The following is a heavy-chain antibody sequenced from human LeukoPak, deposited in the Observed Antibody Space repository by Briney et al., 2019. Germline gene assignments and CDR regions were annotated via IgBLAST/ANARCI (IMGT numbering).Heavy chain of an antibody. Sequence: PSETLSLTCTVSGGSLSSYYWSWIRQPPGKGLEWIGYIYYSGSTNYNPSLKSRVTISVDTSKNQFSLKLSSVTAADTAVYYCARSGLSVVVPAARYNWFDPWGQGTLVTVSS. V-gene: IGHV4-59*01. D-gene: IGHD2-2*01. CDR1: GGSLSSYY. CDR2: IYYSGST. J-gene: IGHJ5*02. CDR3: ARSGLSVVVPAARYNWFDP.